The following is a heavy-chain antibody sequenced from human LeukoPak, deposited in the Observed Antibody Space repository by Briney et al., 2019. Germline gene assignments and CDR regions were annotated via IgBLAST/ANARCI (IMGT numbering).Heavy chain of an antibody. CDR3: ARVRSSSWLVAFDI. CDR2: ISGSGGST. CDR1: GFTFSSYA. Sequence: GGSLRLSCAASGFTFSSYAMSWVRQAPGKGLEWVSAISGSGGSTYYADSVKGRFTISRDNSKNSLYLQMNSLRAEDTAVYYCARVRSSSWLVAFDIWGQGTMVTVSS. V-gene: IGHV3-23*01. D-gene: IGHD6-13*01. J-gene: IGHJ3*02.